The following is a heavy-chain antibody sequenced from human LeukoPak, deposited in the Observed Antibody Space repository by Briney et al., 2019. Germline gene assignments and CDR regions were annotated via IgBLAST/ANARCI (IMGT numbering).Heavy chain of an antibody. V-gene: IGHV1-2*02. D-gene: IGHD6-19*01. CDR2: INPNSGGT. CDR1: GYTFTGYY. Sequence: ASVKVSCKASGYTFTGYYMHWVRQAPGRGLEWMGWINPNSGGTNYAQKFQGRVTMTRDTSISTAYMELSRLRSDDTAVYYCARDLRYSSGWSASGMDVWGKGTTVTISS. J-gene: IGHJ6*03. CDR3: ARDLRYSSGWSASGMDV.